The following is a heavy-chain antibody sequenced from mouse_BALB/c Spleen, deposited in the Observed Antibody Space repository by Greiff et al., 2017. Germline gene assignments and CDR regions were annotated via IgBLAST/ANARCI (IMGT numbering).Heavy chain of an antibody. CDR3: ARDEVYYGKRGAMDY. V-gene: IGHV1-54*03. CDR2: INPGSGGT. J-gene: IGHJ4*01. Sequence: QVQLQQSGAELVRPGTSVKLSCKASGYAFTNYLIEWVKQRPGQGLEWIGVINPGSGGTNYNEKFKGKATLTADKSSSTAYMQLSSLTSDDSAVYFCARDEVYYGKRGAMDYWGQGTSVTVSS. D-gene: IGHD2-1*01. CDR1: GYAFTNYL.